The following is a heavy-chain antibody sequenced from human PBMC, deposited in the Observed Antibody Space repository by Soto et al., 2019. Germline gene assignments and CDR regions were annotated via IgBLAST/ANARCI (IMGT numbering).Heavy chain of an antibody. CDR1: GYTFTSYG. J-gene: IGHJ4*02. Sequence: GASVKVSCKASGYTFTSYGISWVRRAPGQGLEWMGWISAYNGNTNYAQKLQGRVTMTTDTSTSTAYMELSSLRSEDTAVYYCAAPGSIVVVPAAMHDMALWGQGTLVTVSS. CDR3: AAPGSIVVVPAAMHDMAL. V-gene: IGHV1-18*01. D-gene: IGHD2-2*01. CDR2: ISAYNGNT.